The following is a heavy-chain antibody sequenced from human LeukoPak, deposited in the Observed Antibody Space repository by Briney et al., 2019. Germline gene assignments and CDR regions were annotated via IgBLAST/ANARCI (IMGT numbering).Heavy chain of an antibody. Sequence: GGSLRLSCAAFSGFAMSWVRQAPGKGLEWVANVNEDGSEQNYLDAVKGRFTISRDNAKNSVYLQMNSLRVEETAVYFCARGRGWIDPWGQGTLVTVSS. J-gene: IGHJ5*02. CDR3: ARGRGWIDP. CDR1: SGFA. V-gene: IGHV3-7*01. CDR2: VNEDGSEQ. D-gene: IGHD5-24*01.